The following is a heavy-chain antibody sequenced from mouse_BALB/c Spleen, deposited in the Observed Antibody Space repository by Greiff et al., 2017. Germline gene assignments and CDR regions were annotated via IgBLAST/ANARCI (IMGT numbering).Heavy chain of an antibody. V-gene: IGHV3-2*02. CDR1: GYSITSDYA. CDR2: ISYSGST. CDR3: ARSGYYDYYAMDY. D-gene: IGHD2-3*01. J-gene: IGHJ4*01. Sequence: VQLQQSGPGLVKPSQSLSLTCTVTGYSITSDYAWNWIRQFPGNKLEWMGYISYSGSTSYNPSLKSRISITRDTSKNQFFLQLNSVTTEDTATYYCARSGYYDYYAMDYWGQGTSVTVSS.